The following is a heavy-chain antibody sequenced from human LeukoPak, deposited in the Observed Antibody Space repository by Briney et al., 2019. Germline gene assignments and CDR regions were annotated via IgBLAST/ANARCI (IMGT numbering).Heavy chain of an antibody. V-gene: IGHV1-69*05. D-gene: IGHD6-6*01. CDR1: GGTFSSYA. J-gene: IGHJ3*02. CDR2: IIPIFGTA. CDR3: ASVGQLVAAFDI. Sequence: PLASVKVFCKASGGTFSSYAISWVRQAPGQGLEWMGGIIPIFGTANCAQKFQGRVTITTDESTSTAYMELSSLRSEDTAVYYCASVGQLVAAFDIWGQGTMVTVSS.